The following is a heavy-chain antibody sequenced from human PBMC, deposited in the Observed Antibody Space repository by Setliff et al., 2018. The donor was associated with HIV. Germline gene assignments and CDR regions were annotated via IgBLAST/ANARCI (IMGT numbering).Heavy chain of an antibody. CDR1: GASVSDQY. V-gene: IGHV4-59*02. Sequence: SETLSLTCSLYGASVSDQYWSWVRQPPGQGLEWIGYVHHSGSTKYNASLRSRVTMSVDTSKNLFSLTLRSVTAADTAVYYCASAGPYCGDDCPYNWLTPWGQGALVTVSS. J-gene: IGHJ5*02. CDR2: VHHSGST. CDR3: ASAGPYCGDDCPYNWLTP. D-gene: IGHD2-21*02.